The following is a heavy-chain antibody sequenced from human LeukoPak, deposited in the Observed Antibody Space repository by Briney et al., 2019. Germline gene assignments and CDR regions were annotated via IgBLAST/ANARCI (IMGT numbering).Heavy chain of an antibody. Sequence: SETLSLTCTVSGGSISSYYWSWLRQPPGKGLEWIGYIYYSGSTNYNPSLKSRVTISVDTSKNQFSLKLSSVTAADTAVYYCARGSTVVTPLYYFDYWGQGTLVTVSS. CDR2: IYYSGST. CDR1: GGSISSYY. J-gene: IGHJ4*02. D-gene: IGHD4-23*01. CDR3: ARGSTVVTPLYYFDY. V-gene: IGHV4-59*08.